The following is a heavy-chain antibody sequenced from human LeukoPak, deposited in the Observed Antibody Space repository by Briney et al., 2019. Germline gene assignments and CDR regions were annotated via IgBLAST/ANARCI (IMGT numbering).Heavy chain of an antibody. CDR1: GFTFSSYA. CDR2: ISGSGGST. J-gene: IGHJ4*02. D-gene: IGHD2-2*01. CDR3: AKDSGRDCSSTSCYIDY. V-gene: IGHV3-23*01. Sequence: GGSLRLSCAASGFTFSSYAMSWVRQAPGKGLEWVSAISGSGGSTYYADSVKGRFTISRDNSKNTLYLQMNSLRAEDTAVYYCAKDSGRDCSSTSCYIDYWGQGTLVTVSS.